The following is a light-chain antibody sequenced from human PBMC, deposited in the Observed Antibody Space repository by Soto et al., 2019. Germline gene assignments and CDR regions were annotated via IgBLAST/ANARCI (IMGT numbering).Light chain of an antibody. CDR2: TSS. Sequence: DIQVTQSPSSVSASVGDRVTITCRASQGIARWFAWYQQKPGKAPKLLIHTSSILLSGIPSRFSGSGSGTDFTFTIISLQPEDFALYYCQQANSFPRTFGGGTKGEIK. V-gene: IGKV1D-12*01. CDR1: QGIARW. CDR3: QQANSFPRT. J-gene: IGKJ4*01.